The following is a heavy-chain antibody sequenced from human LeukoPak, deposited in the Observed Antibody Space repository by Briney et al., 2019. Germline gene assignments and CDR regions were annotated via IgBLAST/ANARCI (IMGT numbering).Heavy chain of an antibody. CDR2: IIPIFGTA. D-gene: IGHD3-9*01. Sequence: PVASVKVSCKASGGTFSSYAISWVRQAPGQGLEWMGGIIPIFGTANYAQKFQGRVTITADESTSTAYMELSSLRSEDTAVYYCARGAGVLTGYYPSPPLFDYWGQGTLVTVSS. V-gene: IGHV1-69*13. CDR3: ARGAGVLTGYYPSPPLFDY. CDR1: GGTFSSYA. J-gene: IGHJ4*02.